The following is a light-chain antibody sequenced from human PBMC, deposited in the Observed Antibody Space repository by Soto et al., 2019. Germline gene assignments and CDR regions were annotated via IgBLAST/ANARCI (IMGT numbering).Light chain of an antibody. Sequence: DIVLTQSPSTLSVSLGERATITCRASQSISNCLAWYQQKPGQAPKLLIYVASSRASGVPSRFSGSGSGTDFTLTISNLQPEDFAIYYCQQPNNYLWTFGQGTKVDIK. CDR3: QQPNNYLWT. CDR2: VAS. J-gene: IGKJ1*01. CDR1: QSISNC. V-gene: IGKV1-5*03.